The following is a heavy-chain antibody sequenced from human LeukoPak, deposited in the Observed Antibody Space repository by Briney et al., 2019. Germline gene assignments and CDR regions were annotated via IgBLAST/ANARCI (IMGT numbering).Heavy chain of an antibody. CDR1: GFNFPPYW. CDR2: VSYDGLTT. D-gene: IGHD5-12*01. J-gene: IGHJ2*01. CDR3: ARECVATGDWFLDL. V-gene: IGHV3-74*01. Sequence: GSLRLSCAASGFNFPPYWMHWVRQAPGKGLVWVSRVSYDGLTTAYSESVKGRFTISRDNARNTLDLQMNSLRAEDTAVYCCARECVATGDWFLDLGGRGTLVIVSS.